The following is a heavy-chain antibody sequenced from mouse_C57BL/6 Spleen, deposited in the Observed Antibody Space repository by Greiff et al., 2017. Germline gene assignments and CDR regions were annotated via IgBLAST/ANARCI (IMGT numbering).Heavy chain of an antibody. Sequence: QVHVKQSGPELVKPGASVKISCKASGYAFSSSWMNWVKQRPGKGLEWIGRIYPGDGDTNYNGKFKGKATLTADKSSSTAYMQLSSLTSEDSAVYFCANYGTTGGGFAYWGQGTLVTVSA. CDR3: ANYGTTGGGFAY. D-gene: IGHD1-1*01. V-gene: IGHV1-82*01. J-gene: IGHJ3*01. CDR1: GYAFSSSW. CDR2: IYPGDGDT.